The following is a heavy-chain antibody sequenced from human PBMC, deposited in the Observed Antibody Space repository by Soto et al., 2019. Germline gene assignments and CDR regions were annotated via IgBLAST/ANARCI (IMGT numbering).Heavy chain of an antibody. J-gene: IGHJ5*02. D-gene: IGHD4-17*01. V-gene: IGHV4-39*07. CDR3: ARAVTVVWFDP. CDR1: GGSVSSGSYY. Sequence: PSETLSLTCTVSGGSVSSGSYYWGWIRQPPGKGLEWIGSIYYSGSTYYNPSLKSRVTISVDTSKNQFSLKLTSVTAADTAVYYCARAVTVVWFDPWGQGTLVTVSS. CDR2: IYYSGST.